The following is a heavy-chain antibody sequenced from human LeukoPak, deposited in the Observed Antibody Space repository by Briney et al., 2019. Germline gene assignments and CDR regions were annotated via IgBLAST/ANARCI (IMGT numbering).Heavy chain of an antibody. V-gene: IGHV3-48*04. J-gene: IGHJ4*02. CDR1: GFTFSSYA. CDR3: ARASGSANQGFDY. D-gene: IGHD1-26*01. Sequence: GGSLRLSCAASGFTFSSYAMSWVRQAPGKGLEWVSAISGSGSTIYYADSVKGRFTISRDNAKNSLYLQMNSLRAEDTAVYYCARASGSANQGFDYWGQGTLVTVSS. CDR2: ISGSGSTI.